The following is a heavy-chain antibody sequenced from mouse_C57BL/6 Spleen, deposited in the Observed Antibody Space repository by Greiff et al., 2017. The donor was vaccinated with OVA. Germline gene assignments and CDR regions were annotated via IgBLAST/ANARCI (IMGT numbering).Heavy chain of an antibody. CDR1: GFTFSDYG. CDR3: ERPTKYPSYAMDY. CDR2: ISSGSSTI. V-gene: IGHV5-17*01. D-gene: IGHD5-1*01. Sequence: EVKLVESGGGLVKPGGSLKLSCAASGFTFSDYGMHWVRQAPEKGLEWVAYISSGSSTIYYADTVKGRFTISRDNAKNTLFLQMTSLRSEDTAMYYCERPTKYPSYAMDYWGQGTSVTVSS. J-gene: IGHJ4*01.